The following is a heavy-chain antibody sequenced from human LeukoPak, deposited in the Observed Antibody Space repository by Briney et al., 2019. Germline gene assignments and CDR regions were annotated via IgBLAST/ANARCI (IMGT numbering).Heavy chain of an antibody. CDR3: ARVGYCSSTSCHDFDY. V-gene: IGHV3-21*01. CDR2: ISSSSSYI. J-gene: IGHJ4*02. CDR1: GFTFSSYS. Sequence: PGGSLRLSCAASGFTFSSYSMNWVRQAPRKGLEWVSSISSSSSYIYYADSVKGRFTISRDNAKNSLYLQMNSLRADDTAVYYCARVGYCSSTSCHDFDYWGQGTLVTVSS. D-gene: IGHD2-2*01.